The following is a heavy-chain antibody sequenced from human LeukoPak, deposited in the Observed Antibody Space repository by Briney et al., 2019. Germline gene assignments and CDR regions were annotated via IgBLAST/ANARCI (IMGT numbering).Heavy chain of an antibody. Sequence: PSQTLSLTCTVSGGSISSGGYYWSWTRQPPGKGLEWIGYIYHSGSTYYNPSLKSRVTISVDRSKNQFSLKLSSVTAADTAVYYCARGDVQYYFDYWGQGTLVTVSS. CDR2: IYHSGST. J-gene: IGHJ4*02. CDR1: GGSISSGGYY. V-gene: IGHV4-30-2*01. CDR3: ARGDVQYYFDY. D-gene: IGHD6-6*01.